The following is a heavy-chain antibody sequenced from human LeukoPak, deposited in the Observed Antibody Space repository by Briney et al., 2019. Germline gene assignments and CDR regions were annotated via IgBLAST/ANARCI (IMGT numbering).Heavy chain of an antibody. J-gene: IGHJ4*02. CDR3: ARAPVDCSSTSCYGTPYFDY. Sequence: SETLSLTCTVSGYSISSGYYWGWIRQPPGKGLEWIGSTYHSGSTYYNPSLKSRVTISVDTSKNQFSLKLSSVTAADTAVYYCARAPVDCSSTSCYGTPYFDYWGQGTLVTVSS. D-gene: IGHD2-2*01. CDR1: GYSISSGYY. CDR2: TYHSGST. V-gene: IGHV4-38-2*02.